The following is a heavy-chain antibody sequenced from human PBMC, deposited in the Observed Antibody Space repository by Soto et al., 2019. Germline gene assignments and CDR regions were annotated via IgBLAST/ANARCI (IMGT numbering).Heavy chain of an antibody. J-gene: IGHJ6*02. V-gene: IGHV3-7*05. CDR3: ARDSPMVRGVIGYYYYGMDV. CDR2: IKQDGSEK. D-gene: IGHD3-10*01. CDR1: GFTFSSYW. Sequence: GGSLRLSCAASGFTFSSYWMSWVRQAPGKGLEWVANIKQDGSEKYYVDSVKGRFTISRDNAKNSLYLQMNSLRAEDTAVYYCARDSPMVRGVIGYYYYGMDVWGQGTTVTVSS.